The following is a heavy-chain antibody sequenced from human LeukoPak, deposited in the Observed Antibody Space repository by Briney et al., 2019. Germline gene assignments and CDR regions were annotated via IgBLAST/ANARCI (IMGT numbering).Heavy chain of an antibody. J-gene: IGHJ6*02. CDR3: ARINGMDV. CDR2: ISGSGGST. CDR1: GFTVSSSY. Sequence: GGSLRLSCAASGFTVSSSYMSWVRQAPGKGLEWVSAISGSGGSTYYADSVKGRFTISRDNSKNTLYLQMNSLRAEDTALYHCARINGMDVWGQGTTVIVSS. V-gene: IGHV3-23*01. D-gene: IGHD5-24*01.